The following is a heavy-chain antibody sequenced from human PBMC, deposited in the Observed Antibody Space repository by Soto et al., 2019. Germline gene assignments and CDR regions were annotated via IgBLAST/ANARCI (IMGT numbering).Heavy chain of an antibody. CDR1: GGTFSSYS. Sequence: QVQLVQSGAEVKQPGSSVKVSCRASGGTFSSYSFDWVRQAPGQGLEWRGGIVPLIDTANYAQKFQGRVTIIADKSTTTDYMELISLRSDDTAVYYCARGSGPDDYDIIAIPPNGNGLDVGGQGTTVTVSS. CDR2: IVPLIDTA. V-gene: IGHV1-69*06. CDR3: ARGSGPDDYDIIAIPPNGNGLDV. D-gene: IGHD3-16*01. J-gene: IGHJ6*02.